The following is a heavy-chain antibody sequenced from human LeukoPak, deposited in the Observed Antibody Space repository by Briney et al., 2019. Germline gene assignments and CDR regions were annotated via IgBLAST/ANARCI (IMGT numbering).Heavy chain of an antibody. Sequence: GGAVKVSCKASGHSLTTYYMHWVRQAPGQGRELMPIINPSGGGTNYAQKFQGRVTITRETPTNTVYIEMSSLKTEDKAVYYCASVYLPGMDVWSQGTTVTVS. D-gene: IGHD2-8*01. V-gene: IGHV1-46*01. CDR1: GHSLTTYY. CDR3: ASVYLPGMDV. J-gene: IGHJ6*02. CDR2: INPSGGGT.